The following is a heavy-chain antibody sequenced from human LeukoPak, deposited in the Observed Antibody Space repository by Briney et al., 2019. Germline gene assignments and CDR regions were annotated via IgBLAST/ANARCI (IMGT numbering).Heavy chain of an antibody. CDR1: GFTFSSYS. D-gene: IGHD3-9*01. Sequence: GGSLRLSCAASGFTFSSYSMNWVRQAPGKGLEWVSSISSSSYIYYADSVKGRFTISRGNAKNSLYLQMNSLRAEDTAVYYCAREVRDILTPDAFDIWGQGTMVTVSS. J-gene: IGHJ3*02. CDR2: ISSSSYI. V-gene: IGHV3-21*01. CDR3: AREVRDILTPDAFDI.